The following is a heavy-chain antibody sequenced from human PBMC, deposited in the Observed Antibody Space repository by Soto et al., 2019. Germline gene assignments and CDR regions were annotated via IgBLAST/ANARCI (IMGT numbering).Heavy chain of an antibody. CDR2: IYHSGST. CDR3: ARVGEYYQGGMDV. CDR1: GGSISSSNW. V-gene: IGHV4-4*02. D-gene: IGHD1-26*01. Sequence: PSETLSLTCAVSGGSISSSNWWSWVRQPPGKGLEWIGEIYHSGSTNYNPSLKSRVTISVDKSKNQFSLKLSSVTAADTAVYYCARVGEYYQGGMDVWGQGTTVTVSS. J-gene: IGHJ6*02.